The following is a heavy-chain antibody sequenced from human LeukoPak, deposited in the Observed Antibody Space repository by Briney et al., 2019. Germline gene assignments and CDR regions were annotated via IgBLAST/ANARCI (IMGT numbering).Heavy chain of an antibody. J-gene: IGHJ6*03. CDR3: ARVGTNYYYYYMDV. CDR1: GYTFTSYD. CDR2: MNPNSGNT. D-gene: IGHD1/OR15-1a*01. Sequence: GASVKVSCKASGYTFTSYDINWVRQATGQGLEWMGWMNPNSGNTGYAQKFQGRVTMTRNTSISTAYMELSSLRSEDTAVYYCARVGTNYYYYYMDVWGKGTTVTVSS. V-gene: IGHV1-8*01.